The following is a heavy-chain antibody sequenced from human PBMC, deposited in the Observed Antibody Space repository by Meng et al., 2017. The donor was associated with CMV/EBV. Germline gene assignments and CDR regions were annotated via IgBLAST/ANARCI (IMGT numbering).Heavy chain of an antibody. D-gene: IGHD1-26*01. CDR1: GFTFSDYY. CDR2: MSSSGSTI. J-gene: IGHJ4*02. Sequence: GGSLRLSCAASGFTFSDYYMSWIRQAPGKGLEWVSYMSSSGSTIFYADSVEVRFTISRDNAKNSLYRQMNSLRAEDTAVYYCARSSGSYGSNFDSWGQGTLVTVSS. CDR3: ARSSGSYGSNFDS. V-gene: IGHV3-11*04.